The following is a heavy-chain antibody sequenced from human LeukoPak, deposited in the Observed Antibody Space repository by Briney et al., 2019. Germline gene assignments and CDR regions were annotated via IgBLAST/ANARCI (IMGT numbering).Heavy chain of an antibody. CDR2: MNPNSGNT. D-gene: IGHD3-10*01. CDR3: ARGGFLLWFGELLNWFDP. CDR1: GYTFTSYD. Sequence: ASVKVSCKASGYTFTSYDINWVRQATGQGLEWMGWMNPNSGNTGYAQKFQGRVTMTRNTSIITAYMGLSSLRSEDTAVYYCARGGFLLWFGELLNWFDPWGQGTLVTVSS. J-gene: IGHJ5*02. V-gene: IGHV1-8*01.